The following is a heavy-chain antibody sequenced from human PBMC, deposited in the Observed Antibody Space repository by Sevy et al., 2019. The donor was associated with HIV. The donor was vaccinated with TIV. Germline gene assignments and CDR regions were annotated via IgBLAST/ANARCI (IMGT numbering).Heavy chain of an antibody. D-gene: IGHD3-22*01. V-gene: IGHV3-7*01. CDR3: ARVKDDSSGYRFDY. CDR2: IKQDGSAK. CDR1: GFTFSRYW. Sequence: GGSLRLSCAASGFTFSRYWMSWVRQAPGKGLEWVANIKQDGSAKYYVASVKGRFTISRDNAKNSLYLQMNSLRADDTAVYYCARVKDDSSGYRFDYWGQGTLVTVSS. J-gene: IGHJ4*02.